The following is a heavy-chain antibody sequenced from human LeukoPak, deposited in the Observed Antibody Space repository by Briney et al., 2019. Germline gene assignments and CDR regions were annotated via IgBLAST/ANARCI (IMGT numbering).Heavy chain of an antibody. Sequence: PSETLSLTCTVSGGSISSSSYSWGWIRQPPGKGLEWIGSIYYSGSTFYNPSLKSRVTISVDTSKNQFSLKLSSVTAADTAVYYCARQGSGRSSDYWGQGILVTASS. D-gene: IGHD1-26*01. CDR1: GGSISSSSYS. CDR3: ARQGSGRSSDY. J-gene: IGHJ4*02. V-gene: IGHV4-39*01. CDR2: IYYSGST.